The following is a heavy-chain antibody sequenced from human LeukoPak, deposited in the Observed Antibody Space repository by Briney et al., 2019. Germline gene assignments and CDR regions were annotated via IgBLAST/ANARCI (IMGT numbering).Heavy chain of an antibody. V-gene: IGHV3-21*01. J-gene: IGHJ6*02. D-gene: IGHD6-13*01. Sequence: GGSLRLSCAASGFTFSSYSMNWVRQAPGKGLEWVSSISSSSSYIYYADSVKGRFTISRDNAKNSLYLQMNSLRAEDTAVCYCARDKGLDSSSWYFSYYYYYGMDVWGQGTTVTVSS. CDR2: ISSSSSYI. CDR1: GFTFSSYS. CDR3: ARDKGLDSSSWYFSYYYYYGMDV.